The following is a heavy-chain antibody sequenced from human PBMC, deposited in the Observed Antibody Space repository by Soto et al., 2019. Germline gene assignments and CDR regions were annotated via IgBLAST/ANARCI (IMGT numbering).Heavy chain of an antibody. D-gene: IGHD1-26*01. CDR1: GGTFSSYA. J-gene: IGHJ5*02. CDR3: SSSVGPYNWFDP. Sequence: GASVKVSCKASGGTFSSYAISWVRQAPGQGLEWMGGIIPIFGTANYAQKFQGRVTITADKSTSTAYMELSSLRSEDTAVYYCSSSVGPYNWFDPWGQGTLVTVSS. CDR2: IIPIFGTA. V-gene: IGHV1-69*06.